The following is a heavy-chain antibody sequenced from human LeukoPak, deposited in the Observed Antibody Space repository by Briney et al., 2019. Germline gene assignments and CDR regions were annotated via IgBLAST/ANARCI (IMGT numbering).Heavy chain of an antibody. J-gene: IGHJ4*02. D-gene: IGHD1-26*01. CDR3: ARGSEYSGSYDC. CDR1: GFTFSSYP. CDR2: IPYDGTNK. V-gene: IGHV3-30*04. Sequence: GSLRLSCVASGFTFSSYPMHWVRQAPGKGLEWVTFIPYDGTNKYYADSVKGRFTISRDNSKNTLWLQMNSLRTEDTAVYYCARGSEYSGSYDCWGQGTLVTVSS.